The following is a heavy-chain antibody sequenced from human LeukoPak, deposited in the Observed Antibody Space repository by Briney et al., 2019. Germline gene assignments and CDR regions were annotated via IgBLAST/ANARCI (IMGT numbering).Heavy chain of an antibody. CDR2: ISAYSGEK. CDR1: GYTFNNYG. Sequence: ASVKVSCKPSGYTFNNYGITWVRQAPGQGLEWMGWISAYSGEKDYAQKFQDRVTMTTDTTTKTAYMELRNLKSDDTASYYCARCSPSRTNSNSYYFETTKKNAFDIWGQGTMVTVSS. J-gene: IGHJ3*02. CDR3: ARCSPSRTNSNSYYFETTKKNAFDI. D-gene: IGHD3-22*01. V-gene: IGHV1-18*04.